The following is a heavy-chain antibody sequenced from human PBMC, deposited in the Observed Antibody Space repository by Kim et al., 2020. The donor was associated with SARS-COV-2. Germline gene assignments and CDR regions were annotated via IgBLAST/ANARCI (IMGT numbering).Heavy chain of an antibody. V-gene: IGHV4-34*01. CDR3: ARGPYSSGWYGNSGWYFDL. Sequence: SRVTISVDTSKNQFSLKLSSVTAADTAVYYCARGPYSSGWYGNSGWYFDLWGRGTLVTVSS. J-gene: IGHJ2*01. D-gene: IGHD6-19*01.